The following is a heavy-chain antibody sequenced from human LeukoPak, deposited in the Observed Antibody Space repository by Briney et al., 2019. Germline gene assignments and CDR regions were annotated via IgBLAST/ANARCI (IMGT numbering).Heavy chain of an antibody. CDR2: IWYDGSNE. J-gene: IGHJ4*02. Sequence: GGSLRLSCEASGFIFSNFWMSWVRQAPGKGLKWVAVIWYDGSNEYYADSVKGRFTISRDNSKNTLYLQMNSLRAEDTAVYYCARGGRYCSSSSCHLGDYWGQGTLVTVSS. V-gene: IGHV3-33*08. CDR3: ARGGRYCSSSSCHLGDY. D-gene: IGHD2-2*01. CDR1: GFIFSNFW.